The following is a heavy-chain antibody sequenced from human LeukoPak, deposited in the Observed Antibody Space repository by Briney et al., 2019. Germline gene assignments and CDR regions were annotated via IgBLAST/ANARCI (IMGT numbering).Heavy chain of an antibody. CDR3: ARDTAGDNWFDP. CDR2: INHSGST. D-gene: IGHD5-18*01. CDR1: GGSFSGYY. V-gene: IGHV4-34*01. J-gene: IGHJ5*02. Sequence: SETLSLTCAVYGGSFSGYYWSWIRQPPGKGPEWIGEINHSGSTNYNPSLKSRVTISVDTSKNQFSLKLSSVTAADTAVYYCARDTAGDNWFDPWGQGTLVTVSS.